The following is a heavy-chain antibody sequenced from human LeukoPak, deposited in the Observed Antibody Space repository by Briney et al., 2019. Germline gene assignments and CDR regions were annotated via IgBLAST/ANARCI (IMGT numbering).Heavy chain of an antibody. Sequence: GGSLRLSCAASGFTFSSYAVSWVRQAPGKGLEWVSAISGSGGSTYYADSVKGRFTISRDNSKNTLYLQMNSLRAEDTAVYYCAKMVAIAVAGNFDYWGQGTLVTVSS. CDR2: ISGSGGST. V-gene: IGHV3-23*01. CDR1: GFTFSSYA. CDR3: AKMVAIAVAGNFDY. J-gene: IGHJ4*02. D-gene: IGHD6-19*01.